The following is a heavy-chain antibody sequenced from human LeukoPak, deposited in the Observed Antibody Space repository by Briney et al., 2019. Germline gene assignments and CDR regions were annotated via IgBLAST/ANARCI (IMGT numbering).Heavy chain of an antibody. CDR2: MYYTGST. V-gene: IGHV4-39*01. J-gene: IGHJ4*02. CDR1: GGSVSSSSYY. Sequence: SETLSLTCTVSGGSVSSSSYYWGWIRQPPGKGLEWIGSMYYTGSTYYNPSLKSRVTISVNTSKNQFSLKLSSVTAADTAVYYCARHVGYYDTTGNFRDYWGQGTLVTVSS. CDR3: ARHVGYYDTTGNFRDY. D-gene: IGHD3-22*01.